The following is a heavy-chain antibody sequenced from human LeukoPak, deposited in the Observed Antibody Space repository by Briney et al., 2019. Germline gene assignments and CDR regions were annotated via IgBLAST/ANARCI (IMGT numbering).Heavy chain of an antibody. D-gene: IGHD3-3*01. J-gene: IGHJ5*02. Sequence: SETLSLTCTVSGASINSGTYYWGWFRQPPGKGLEWIGSIYYAGSTFYNESLKSRVTISIDTSKNQFSLKVRSVTAADTAVYFCARDWNSICGIDLYKFLDPWGQGILVTVSS. CDR1: GASINSGTYY. CDR3: ARDWNSICGIDLYKFLDP. V-gene: IGHV4-39*07. CDR2: IYYAGST.